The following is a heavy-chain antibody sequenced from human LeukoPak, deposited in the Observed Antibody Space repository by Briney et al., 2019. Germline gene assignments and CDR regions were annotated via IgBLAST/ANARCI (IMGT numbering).Heavy chain of an antibody. J-gene: IGHJ4*02. V-gene: IGHV4-59*01. D-gene: IGHD5-18*01. Sequence: SETLSLTCTVSGGSISSYYWSWIRQPPGKGLEWIGYIYCSGSTNYNPSLKSRVTISVDTSKNQFSLKLSSVTAADTAVYYCARGRRDSYGPLYYFDYWGQGTLVTVSS. CDR2: IYCSGST. CDR1: GGSISSYY. CDR3: ARGRRDSYGPLYYFDY.